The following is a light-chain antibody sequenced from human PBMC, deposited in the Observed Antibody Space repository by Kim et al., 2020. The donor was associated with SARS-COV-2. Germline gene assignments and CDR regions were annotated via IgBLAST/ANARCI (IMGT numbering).Light chain of an antibody. CDR1: QSVSRF. J-gene: IGKJ4*01. CDR3: QQRSNWPLT. V-gene: IGKV3-11*01. Sequence: ELVLTQSPATLSLSPGQRATLSCRASQSVSRFLAWYQQKPGQPPRLLIYDASNRATGVPARFTGSGSGTDFTLTISSLEPEDFAVYYCQQRSNWPLTFGGGTKVEI. CDR2: DAS.